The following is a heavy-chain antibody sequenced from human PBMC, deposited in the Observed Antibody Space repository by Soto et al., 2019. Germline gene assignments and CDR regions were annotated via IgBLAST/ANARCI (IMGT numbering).Heavy chain of an antibody. V-gene: IGHV1-69*02. CDR2: VNPILSMS. CDR1: GDTFSFYT. Sequence: HVQLVQSGAELKKPGSSVKVSCKASGDTFSFYTINWVRQAPGLGLEWMGRVNPILSMSNYAQKFQGRVTMTADKSTSTAYTELRSLRSEDTAFYYCATSYGSGYRAFDYWGQGALVTVSS. J-gene: IGHJ4*02. D-gene: IGHD3-10*01. CDR3: ATSYGSGYRAFDY.